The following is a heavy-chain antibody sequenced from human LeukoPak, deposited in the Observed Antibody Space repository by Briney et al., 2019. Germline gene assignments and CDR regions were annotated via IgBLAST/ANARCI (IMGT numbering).Heavy chain of an antibody. CDR1: GYTFTSYG. Sequence: GASVKVSCKASGYTFTSYGISWVRQAPGQGLEWMGWISAYNGNTNYAQKLQGRVTMTTDTSTSTAYMELRSLRSDDTAVYYCARAGYCSGASCLHYFDYWGQGTLVTVSS. CDR2: ISAYNGNT. CDR3: ARAGYCSGASCLHYFDY. D-gene: IGHD2-2*03. J-gene: IGHJ4*02. V-gene: IGHV1-18*01.